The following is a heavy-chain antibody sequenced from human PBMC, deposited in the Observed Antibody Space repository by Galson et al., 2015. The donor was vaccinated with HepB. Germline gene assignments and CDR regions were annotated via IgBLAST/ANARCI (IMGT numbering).Heavy chain of an antibody. D-gene: IGHD3-10*01. J-gene: IGHJ3*01. Sequence: LEWVANIKHDGSEKYYVDSMKGRFTISRDNAKNSLNLLMNSLRVEDTAVYYCARDSGVDGFDVWGQGTMVTVSS. V-gene: IGHV3-7*01. CDR2: IKHDGSEK. CDR3: ARDSGVDGFDV.